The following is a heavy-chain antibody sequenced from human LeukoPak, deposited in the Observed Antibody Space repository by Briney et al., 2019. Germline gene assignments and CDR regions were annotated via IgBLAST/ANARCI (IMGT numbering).Heavy chain of an antibody. D-gene: IGHD3-9*01. J-gene: IGHJ4*02. CDR1: GFIFSNYA. CDR3: AKWGDYDVLTGYYVSDF. V-gene: IGHV3-23*01. CDR2: ISGRSDNT. Sequence: GGSLRLSCAASGFIFSNYAMYWVRQAPGKGLEWVSAISGRSDNTYYADSVKGRFTLSRDSSKNTLYLQMNSLRADDTAVCYCAKWGDYDVLTGYYVSDFWGQGTLVTVSS.